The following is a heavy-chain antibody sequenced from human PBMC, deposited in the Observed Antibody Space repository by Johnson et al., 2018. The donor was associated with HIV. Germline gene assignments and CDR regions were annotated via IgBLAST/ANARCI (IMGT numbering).Heavy chain of an antibody. V-gene: IGHV3-30*03. D-gene: IGHD3-10*01. Sequence: VQVVESGGGVVQPGRSLRLSCAASQFTFSNFGMHWVRQAPGKGLEWVAAISFAGIKTNYADPVKGRFTISRDNSKNTLYLQMNSLRPEDTALYYCAREGYYYPDPAHGNRAVAFDIWGQGTMVTVSS. J-gene: IGHJ3*02. CDR3: AREGYYYPDPAHGNRAVAFDI. CDR1: QFTFSNFG. CDR2: ISFAGIKT.